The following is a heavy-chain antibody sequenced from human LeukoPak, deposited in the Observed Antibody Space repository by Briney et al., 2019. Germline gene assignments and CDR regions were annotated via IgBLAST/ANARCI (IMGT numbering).Heavy chain of an antibody. CDR3: ARDRHTAMVYYYYYMDV. D-gene: IGHD5-18*01. Sequence: ASVKVSCKASGYTFTSYDINWVRQATGQGLEWMGWMNPNSGNTGYAQKFQGRVTITRNTSISTAYMELSSLRSEDTAVYYCARDRHTAMVYYYYYMDVWGTGTTVTVSS. J-gene: IGHJ6*03. CDR1: GYTFTSYD. V-gene: IGHV1-8*03. CDR2: MNPNSGNT.